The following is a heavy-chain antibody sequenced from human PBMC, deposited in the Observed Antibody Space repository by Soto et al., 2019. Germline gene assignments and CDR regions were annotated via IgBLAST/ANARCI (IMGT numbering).Heavy chain of an antibody. Sequence: GGSLRLSCAASGFTFSSYDMHWVRQATGKGLEWVSAIGTAGDTYYPGSVKGRFTISRENAKNSLYLQMNSLRAGDTAVYYCARVARDGDYVPYYYYYMDVWGKGTTVTVSS. V-gene: IGHV3-13*01. CDR3: ARVARDGDYVPYYYYYMDV. D-gene: IGHD4-17*01. CDR1: GFTFSSYD. J-gene: IGHJ6*03. CDR2: IGTAGDT.